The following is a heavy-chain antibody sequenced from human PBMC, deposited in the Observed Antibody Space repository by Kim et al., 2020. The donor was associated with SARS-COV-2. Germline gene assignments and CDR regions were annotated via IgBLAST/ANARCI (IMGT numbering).Heavy chain of an antibody. CDR3: AKDRIVTTQSYYYYYGMDV. J-gene: IGHJ6*02. D-gene: IGHD4-4*01. V-gene: IGHV3-30*02. Sequence: GRFTIYRDNSKNTLYLQMNSLRAEDTAVYYCAKDRIVTTQSYYYYYGMDVWGQGTTVTVSS.